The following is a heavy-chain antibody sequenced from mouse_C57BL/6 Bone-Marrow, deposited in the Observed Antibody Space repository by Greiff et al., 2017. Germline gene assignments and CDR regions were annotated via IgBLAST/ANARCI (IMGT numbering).Heavy chain of an antibody. Sequence: QVQLQQSGPELVKPGASVKISCKASGYAFSSSWMNWVKQRPGKGLEWIGRIYPGDGDTNYNGKFKGKATLTADKSSSTAYMQLSSLTSEDSAVYFGARNGVYYYSSSYYDDWGQGTTLTVSS. CDR1: GYAFSSSW. V-gene: IGHV1-82*01. J-gene: IGHJ2*01. CDR3: ARNGVYYYSSSYYDD. CDR2: IYPGDGDT. D-gene: IGHD1-1*01.